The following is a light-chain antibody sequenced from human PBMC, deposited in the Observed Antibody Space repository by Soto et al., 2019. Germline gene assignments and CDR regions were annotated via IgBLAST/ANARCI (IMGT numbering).Light chain of an antibody. CDR2: EVS. V-gene: IGLV2-14*01. CDR1: ISDVGGYNY. J-gene: IGLJ1*01. CDR3: SSHTSTSPYV. Sequence: QSALTQPASVSGSPGQSITISCTGPISDVGGYNYVSWYQQHPGKAPKLMIYEVSNRPSGVSNRFSGSKSGNTASLTISGLQAEDEADYYCSSHTSTSPYVFGTVPKLTVL.